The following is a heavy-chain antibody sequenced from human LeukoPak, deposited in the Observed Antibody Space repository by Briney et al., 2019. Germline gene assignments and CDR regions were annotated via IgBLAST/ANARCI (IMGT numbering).Heavy chain of an antibody. V-gene: IGHV1-2*02. CDR1: GYTFTGYY. Sequence: PSVKVSCKASGYTFTGYYMHWVRQAPGQGLEWMGWINPNSGGTNYAQTFKGRVTMTRDTSISTAYMELSRLRSDDTAVYYCARGRITMVRSDAFDIWGQGTMVTVSS. CDR3: ARGRITMVRSDAFDI. J-gene: IGHJ3*02. CDR2: INPNSGGT. D-gene: IGHD3-10*01.